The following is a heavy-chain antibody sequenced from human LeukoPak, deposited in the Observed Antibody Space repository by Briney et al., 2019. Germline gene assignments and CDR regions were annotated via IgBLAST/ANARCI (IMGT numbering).Heavy chain of an antibody. J-gene: IGHJ4*02. Sequence: GGSLRLSCAASGFTFSSYAMHWVRQAPGKGLEWVAVISYDGSNKYYADSVKGRFTISRDNSKNTLYLQMNSLRAEDTAVYYCARGPTGSSWSPFDYWGQGTLVTVSS. D-gene: IGHD6-13*01. CDR3: ARGPTGSSWSPFDY. CDR1: GFTFSSYA. V-gene: IGHV3-30-3*01. CDR2: ISYDGSNK.